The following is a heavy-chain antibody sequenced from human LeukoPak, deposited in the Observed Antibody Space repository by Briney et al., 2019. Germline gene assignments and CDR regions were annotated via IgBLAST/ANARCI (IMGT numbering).Heavy chain of an antibody. V-gene: IGHV3-7*01. CDR2: VQHIGGET. CDR1: GFTFSNSW. J-gene: IGHJ1*01. D-gene: IGHD4-11*01. CDR3: ATYSILNAREFRY. Sequence: GGSLRLSCAGSGFTFSNSWMGWVRQAPGKGLEWVADVQHIGGETYYVDSVKGRFTISRDNAKNSVYLQMNSLGADDTAVYYCATYSILNAREFRYWGQGTLVTVTS.